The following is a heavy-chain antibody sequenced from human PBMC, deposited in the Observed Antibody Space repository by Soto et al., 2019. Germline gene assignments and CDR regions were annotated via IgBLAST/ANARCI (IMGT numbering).Heavy chain of an antibody. CDR1: GGSISSSNW. CDR2: IYHSGST. J-gene: IGHJ6*02. D-gene: IGHD2-2*01. V-gene: IGHV4-4*02. Sequence: QVQLQESGPGLVKPSGTLSLTCAVSGGSISSSNWWSWVRQPPGKGLEWIGEIYHSGSTNYNPSLKSRVTISVDKSKNQFSLKLSSVTAADTAVYYCARRQCSSTSCYRHYYGMDVWGQGTTVTVSS. CDR3: ARRQCSSTSCYRHYYGMDV.